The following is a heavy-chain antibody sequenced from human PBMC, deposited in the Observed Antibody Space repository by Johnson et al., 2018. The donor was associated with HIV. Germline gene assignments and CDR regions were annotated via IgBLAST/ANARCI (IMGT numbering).Heavy chain of an antibody. CDR1: GFTVSSSY. CDR3: AKGEIEDAFDI. Sequence: VQLVESGGGVVQPGGSLRLSCAASGFTVSSSYMSWVRQAPGKGLEGVSVISGSGGSTYYADSVNGRFTISRDNSKNTLYLQMNSLRAEDTAVYYCAKGEIEDAFDIWGQGTMVTVSS. D-gene: IGHD1-26*01. V-gene: IGHV3-23*04. CDR2: ISGSGGST. J-gene: IGHJ3*02.